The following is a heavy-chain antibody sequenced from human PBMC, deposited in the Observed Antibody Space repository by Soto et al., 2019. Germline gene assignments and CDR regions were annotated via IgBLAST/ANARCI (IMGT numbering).Heavy chain of an antibody. CDR3: ARYRREAVAGYTLDN. CDR2: VYNSGST. J-gene: IGHJ4*02. Sequence: SETLSLTCTVSGGSTSSNYWTWIRQPPGKGLEWIGYVYNSGSTNYNPSLKSRVTISEDTSKSQFSLKVNSMTAADTAVYYCARYRREAVAGYTLDNWGQGILVTVSS. CDR1: GGSTSSNY. V-gene: IGHV4-59*01. D-gene: IGHD6-13*01.